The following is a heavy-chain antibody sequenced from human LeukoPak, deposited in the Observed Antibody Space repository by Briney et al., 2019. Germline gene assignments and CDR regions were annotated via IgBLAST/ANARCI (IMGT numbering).Heavy chain of an antibody. CDR3: ARDKRHSYGRYFDP. Sequence: KPSGTLSFTCTVSGDSISTYHWNWIRKPPGKGLEWIGYMQSTGNSNYNPSLKNRVNIFVDMSKNHFVLNLRSVTAADTAVYYCARDKRHSYGRYFDPWGQGMLVTVSS. CDR1: GDSISTYH. J-gene: IGHJ4*02. CDR2: MQSTGNS. D-gene: IGHD5-18*01. V-gene: IGHV4-59*01.